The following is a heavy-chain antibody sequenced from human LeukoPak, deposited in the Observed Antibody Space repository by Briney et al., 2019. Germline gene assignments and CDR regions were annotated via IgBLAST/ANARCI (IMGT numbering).Heavy chain of an antibody. Sequence: SETLSLTCNVSGGSFSSHYCSWIRQAPGKGLEWIGFIFSGGSTNYNPSLKSRVSISMDTSQNQFSLKLTSVTAADTAVYYCARGRGPLRVEFGDWGQGALVTVSS. CDR3: ARGRGPLRVEFGD. D-gene: IGHD3-16*01. J-gene: IGHJ4*02. V-gene: IGHV4-4*09. CDR2: IFSGGST. CDR1: GGSFSSHY.